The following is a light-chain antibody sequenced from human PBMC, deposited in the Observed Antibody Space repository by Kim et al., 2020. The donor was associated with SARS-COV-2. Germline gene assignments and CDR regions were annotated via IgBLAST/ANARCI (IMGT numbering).Light chain of an antibody. J-gene: IGLJ3*02. V-gene: IGLV10-54*01. Sequence: QAGLTQPPSMSKGLGQTATLTCAGNSNNVGNQGAVWLRQHQGHPSKLLTYRNNNWPSGISERLSASRSGNTASLTITGLQPGDETDYYCSAWDSSLSAWVFGGGTKLSVL. CDR2: RNN. CDR3: SAWDSSLSAWV. CDR1: SNNVGNQG.